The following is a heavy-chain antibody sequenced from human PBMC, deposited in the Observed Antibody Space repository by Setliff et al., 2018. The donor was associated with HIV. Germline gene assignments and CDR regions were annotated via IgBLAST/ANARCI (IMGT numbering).Heavy chain of an antibody. Sequence: GASVKVSCKASGYTFTSYGMNWVRQAPGQGLEWMGWINTYTGNPTYAQDFTGRFVFSLDTSVSTAYLQISSLKAEDTAVYYCARSLKLGESPIGYWGQGTLVTVSS. J-gene: IGHJ4*02. CDR3: ARSLKLGESPIGY. CDR1: GYTFTSYG. V-gene: IGHV7-4-1*02. CDR2: INTYTGNP. D-gene: IGHD3-10*01.